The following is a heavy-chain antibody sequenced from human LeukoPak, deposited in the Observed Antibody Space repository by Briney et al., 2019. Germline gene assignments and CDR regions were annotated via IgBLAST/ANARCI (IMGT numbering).Heavy chain of an antibody. J-gene: IGHJ4*02. V-gene: IGHV3-48*03. CDR2: ISSSGSTI. CDR3: AKDLGGEGGSGFPGY. CDR1: GFTFSSYE. D-gene: IGHD3-10*01. Sequence: QPGGSLRLSCAASGFTFSSYEMNWVRQAPGKGLEWVSYISSSGSTIYYADSVKGRFTISRDNSKSTLYLQMNSLRAEDTALYYCAKDLGGEGGSGFPGYWGQGTLVTVSS.